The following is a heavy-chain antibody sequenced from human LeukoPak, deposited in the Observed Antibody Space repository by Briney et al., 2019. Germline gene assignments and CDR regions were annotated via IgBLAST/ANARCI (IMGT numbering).Heavy chain of an antibody. CDR2: FDPEDGET. Sequence: ASVKVSCKVSGYTLTELSMHWVRQAPGKGLEWMGGFDPEDGETIYAQKFQGRVTMTRDTPTSTVYMEVSSLRSEDTAVYYCARETNDWNFDYWGQGTLVTVSS. V-gene: IGHV1-24*01. D-gene: IGHD1-1*01. CDR3: ARETNDWNFDY. J-gene: IGHJ4*02. CDR1: GYTLTELS.